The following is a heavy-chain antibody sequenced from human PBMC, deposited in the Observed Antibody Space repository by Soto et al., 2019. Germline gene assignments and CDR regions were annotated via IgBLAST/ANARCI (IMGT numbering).Heavy chain of an antibody. D-gene: IGHD3-16*01. Sequence: QLQLQESGPGLVKPSETLSLTCTVSGGSISSSSYYWGWIRQPPGKGLEWIGSIYYSGSTYYNPSLKSRVTISVDTSKNQFSLKLSSVTAADTAVYYCARMGDYDVFDYWGQGTLVTVSS. CDR3: ARMGDYDVFDY. CDR1: GGSISSSSYY. J-gene: IGHJ4*02. CDR2: IYYSGST. V-gene: IGHV4-39*01.